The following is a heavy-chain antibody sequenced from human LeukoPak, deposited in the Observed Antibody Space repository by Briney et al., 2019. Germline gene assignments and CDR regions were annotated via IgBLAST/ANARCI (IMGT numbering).Heavy chain of an antibody. J-gene: IGHJ3*01. Sequence: GGSLRLSCAASDFSFITYAMSWVRQAPGKGLEWVSSISGGDPTTYYADSVKGRFTISRDNAKNSLYLQMNSLRAEDTAVYYCARVQSDHFTSGAFDVWGQGTMVTVST. V-gene: IGHV3-23*01. D-gene: IGHD3-3*02. CDR2: ISGGDPTT. CDR1: DFSFITYA. CDR3: ARVQSDHFTSGAFDV.